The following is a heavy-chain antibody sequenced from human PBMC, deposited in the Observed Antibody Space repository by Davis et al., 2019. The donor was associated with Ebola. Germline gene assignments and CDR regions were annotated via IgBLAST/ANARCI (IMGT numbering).Heavy chain of an antibody. J-gene: IGHJ6*03. CDR2: INHSGST. V-gene: IGHV4-34*01. CDR1: GGSISSYY. D-gene: IGHD3-10*01. Sequence: PSETLSLTCTVSGGSISSYYWSWIRQPPGKGLEWIGEINHSGSTNYNPSLKSRVTISVDTSKNQFSLKLSSVTAADTAVYYCARKRASGGYMDVWGKGTTVTVSS. CDR3: ARKRASGGYMDV.